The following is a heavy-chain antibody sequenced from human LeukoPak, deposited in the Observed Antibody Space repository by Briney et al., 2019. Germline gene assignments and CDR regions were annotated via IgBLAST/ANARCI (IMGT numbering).Heavy chain of an antibody. Sequence: GGSLRLSCAASGFTFSTYGMTWVRQAPGKGLEWVSTISGSGGNTYYADSVKGRFTISRDNSKNTLYLQMNSLRAEDTAVYHCAKIYYDSSGSSYWGQGTLVTVSS. D-gene: IGHD3-22*01. J-gene: IGHJ4*02. CDR3: AKIYYDSSGSSY. V-gene: IGHV3-23*01. CDR2: ISGSGGNT. CDR1: GFTFSTYG.